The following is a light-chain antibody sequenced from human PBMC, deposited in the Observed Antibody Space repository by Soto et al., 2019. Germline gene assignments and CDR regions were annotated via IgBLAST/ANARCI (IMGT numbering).Light chain of an antibody. CDR1: QGISND. J-gene: IGKJ1*01. CDR2: GAS. Sequence: DIQMTQSPSSLSASVGDRITITCRTSQGISNDLAWYQQKPGEAPKRQIYGASRVQSGVPSRVSGRGSGTEFIITISSLLYEDFATYDCLRHHTYPRTFGPRTMVEIK. V-gene: IGKV1-17*01. CDR3: LRHHTYPRT.